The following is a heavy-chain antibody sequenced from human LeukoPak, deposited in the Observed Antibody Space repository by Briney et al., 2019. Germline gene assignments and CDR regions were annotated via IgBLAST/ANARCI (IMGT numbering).Heavy chain of an antibody. D-gene: IGHD2-2*03. CDR2: ISSSSSYI. V-gene: IGHV3-21*01. Sequence: GGSLRLSCEASGFTFNTYGMNWVRQAPGKGLEWVSSISSSSSYIYYADSVKGRFTISRDNAKNSLYLQMNSLRAEDTAVYYCARDGYCSSTSCYLYYYYYGMDAWGQGTTVTVSS. CDR3: ARDGYCSSTSCYLYYYYYGMDA. CDR1: GFTFNTYG. J-gene: IGHJ6*02.